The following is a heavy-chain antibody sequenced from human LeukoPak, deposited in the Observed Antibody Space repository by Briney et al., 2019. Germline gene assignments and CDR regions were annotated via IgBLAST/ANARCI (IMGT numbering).Heavy chain of an antibody. CDR2: INHSGST. Sequence: SETLSLTCAVYGLSFSGYYWSRIRQPPGKGLEWIGEINHSGSTNYNPSLKSRATISVDTSKNQFSLKLSSVTAADTAVYYCARVPHDYGDYGVVRYAFDIWGQGTMVTVSS. J-gene: IGHJ3*02. D-gene: IGHD4-17*01. CDR3: ARVPHDYGDYGVVRYAFDI. V-gene: IGHV4-34*01. CDR1: GLSFSGYY.